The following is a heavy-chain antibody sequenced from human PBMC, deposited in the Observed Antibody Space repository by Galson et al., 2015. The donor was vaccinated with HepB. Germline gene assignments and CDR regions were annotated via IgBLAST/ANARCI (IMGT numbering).Heavy chain of an antibody. J-gene: IGHJ4*02. CDR3: AKAPSFYPVSPFDY. CDR1: GFTFSSYA. V-gene: IGHV3-23*01. D-gene: IGHD2-2*01. Sequence: LRLSCAASGFTFSSYAMSWVRQAPGKGLEWVSAISGSGGSTYYADSVKGRFTISRDNSKNTLYLQMNSLRAEDTAVYYCAKAPSFYPVSPFDYWGQGTLVTVSS. CDR2: ISGSGGST.